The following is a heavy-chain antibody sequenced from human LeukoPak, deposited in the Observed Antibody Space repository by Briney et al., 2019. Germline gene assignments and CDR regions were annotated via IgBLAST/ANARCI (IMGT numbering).Heavy chain of an antibody. D-gene: IGHD3-22*01. CDR3: VRLRRNSDTSGFYYYYDF. J-gene: IGHJ4*02. CDR2: ISVRSNYI. V-gene: IGHV3-21*01. CDR1: GYTFSSYS. Sequence: GGSLRLSCAASGYTFSSYSINWFRQAPGKGLEWVSSISVRSNYIYYADSVRGRFRISRDDARDSLYLQMNSLRAEDTAVYYCVRLRRNSDTSGFYYYYDFWGQGTLVTVSS.